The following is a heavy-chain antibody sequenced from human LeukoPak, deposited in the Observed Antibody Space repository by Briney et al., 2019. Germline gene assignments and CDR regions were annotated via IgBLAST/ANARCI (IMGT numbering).Heavy chain of an antibody. D-gene: IGHD5-12*01. J-gene: IGHJ4*02. V-gene: IGHV4-59*01. CDR1: GGSISSYY. Sequence: PSETLSLTCTVSGGSISSYYWSWIRQPPGKGLEWIGYIYYSGSTNYNPSLKSRVTISVDTSKNQFSLKLSSVTAADTAVYYCATQRGAWLRALDYWGQGTLVTVSS. CDR2: IYYSGST. CDR3: ATQRGAWLRALDY.